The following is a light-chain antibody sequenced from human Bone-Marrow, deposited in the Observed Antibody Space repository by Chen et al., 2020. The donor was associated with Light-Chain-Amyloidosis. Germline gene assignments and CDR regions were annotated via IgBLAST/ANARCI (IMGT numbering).Light chain of an antibody. CDR2: DVT. Sequence: QSALTQPASVSGSPGQSITISCTGTTSDFGSYDLVSWYQHPPDKAPKLMIFDVTKRPSGVSNRFSGSKSGNRASLTISGLQPEDEADYYCCSYAGSGTYVFGSGTRVTVL. CDR3: CSYAGSGTYV. CDR1: TSDFGSYDL. J-gene: IGLJ1*01. V-gene: IGLV2-23*02.